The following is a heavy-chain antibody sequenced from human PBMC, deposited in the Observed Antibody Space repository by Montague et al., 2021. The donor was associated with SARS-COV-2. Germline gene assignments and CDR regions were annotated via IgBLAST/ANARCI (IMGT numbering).Heavy chain of an antibody. CDR3: ARDRTFRDGYLDAFEI. D-gene: IGHD5-24*01. J-gene: IGHJ3*02. V-gene: IGHV4-38-2*02. Sequence: SETLSLTCTVSGYSISSGYYWGWIRKFPGKGLEWIGSIYHSGTTYYNPSLKSRVTISVDTSKNQFSLKMYSVTAADTAQFYCARDRTFRDGYLDAFEIWGQGTIVIVSS. CDR2: IYHSGTT. CDR1: GYSISSGYY.